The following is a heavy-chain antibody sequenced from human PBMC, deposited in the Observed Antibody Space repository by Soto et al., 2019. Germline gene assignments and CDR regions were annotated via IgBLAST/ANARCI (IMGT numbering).Heavy chain of an antibody. D-gene: IGHD5-12*01. Sequence: SVKVSCKASGGTFSSYAISWVRQAPGQGLEWMGGIIPIFGTANYAQKFQGRVTITADKSTSTAYMELSSLRSEDTAVYYCAGGRDGYNWASDYYYGIDVWGQGTTVTVSS. J-gene: IGHJ6*02. CDR1: GGTFSSYA. CDR3: AGGRDGYNWASDYYYGIDV. CDR2: IIPIFGTA. V-gene: IGHV1-69*06.